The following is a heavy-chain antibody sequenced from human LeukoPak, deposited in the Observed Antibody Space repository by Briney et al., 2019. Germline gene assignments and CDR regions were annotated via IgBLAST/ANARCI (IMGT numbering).Heavy chain of an antibody. CDR3: AKEPPGIAAAGWVFDY. CDR1: GFTFSSYA. D-gene: IGHD6-13*01. J-gene: IGHJ4*02. V-gene: IGHV3-23*01. CDR2: VYGSGGST. Sequence: GESLRLSCAASGFTFSSYAMSWVRPAPAKGLARVSAVYGSGGSTYYADPVKGRFTISRDNSKNPLYLQMNSLRAEDTAVYYCAKEPPGIAAAGWVFDYWGQGTLVTVSS.